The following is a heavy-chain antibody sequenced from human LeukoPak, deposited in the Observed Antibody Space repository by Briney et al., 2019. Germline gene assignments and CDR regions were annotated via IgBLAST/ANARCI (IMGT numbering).Heavy chain of an antibody. J-gene: IGHJ4*02. CDR2: ICDSGRTI. Sequence: GGSLRLSCAASGFTFSDYYMSWIRQAPGKGLEWVSYICDSGRTIYYADSVKGRFTISRDNSKNSVYLQMNNLGAEDTAVYYCARDRLGDYDHSGYYDKWGQGTLVTVSS. D-gene: IGHD3-22*01. CDR1: GFTFSDYY. V-gene: IGHV3-11*01. CDR3: ARDRLGDYDHSGYYDK.